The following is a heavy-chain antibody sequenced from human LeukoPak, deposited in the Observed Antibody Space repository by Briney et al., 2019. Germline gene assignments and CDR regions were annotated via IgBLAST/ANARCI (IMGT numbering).Heavy chain of an antibody. CDR3: AKGDYYFDY. Sequence: GGSLRLSCAASGFTFSTYSMNWVRQAPGKGLEWVSSIGSSSTYIYYADSVKGRFTISRDNSKNTLYLQMNSLRAEDTAVYYCAKGDYYFDYWGQGTLVTVSS. J-gene: IGHJ4*02. V-gene: IGHV3-21*01. CDR1: GFTFSTYS. CDR2: IGSSSTYI. D-gene: IGHD5-24*01.